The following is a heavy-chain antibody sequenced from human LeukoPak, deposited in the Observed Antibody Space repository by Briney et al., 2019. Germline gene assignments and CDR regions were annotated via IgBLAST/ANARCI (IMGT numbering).Heavy chain of an antibody. CDR1: GYTFTSYD. J-gene: IGHJ6*02. CDR2: MNPNSGNT. D-gene: IGHD6-6*01. Sequence: ASVKVSCKAFGYTFTSYDINWVRQATGQGLEWMGWMNPNSGNTGYAQKFQGRVTMTRNTSISTAYMELSSLRSEDTAVYYCAREYSSSSKQLYYYYGMDVWGQGTTVTVSS. CDR3: AREYSSSSKQLYYYYGMDV. V-gene: IGHV1-8*01.